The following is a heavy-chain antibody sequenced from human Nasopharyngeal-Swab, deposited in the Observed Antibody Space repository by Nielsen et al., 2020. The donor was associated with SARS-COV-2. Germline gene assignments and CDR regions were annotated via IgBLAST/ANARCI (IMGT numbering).Heavy chain of an antibody. V-gene: IGHV3-11*01. Sequence: GESLKISCAASGFTFSDYYMSWIRQAPGKGLEWVSYVSNSGTTIYYADSVRGRFTISRDNAKNSLYLQMNSLRAEDTAVYYCARGTAVAGILYYFDYWGQGTLVTVSS. D-gene: IGHD6-19*01. CDR2: VSNSGTTI. CDR1: GFTFSDYY. J-gene: IGHJ4*02. CDR3: ARGTAVAGILYYFDY.